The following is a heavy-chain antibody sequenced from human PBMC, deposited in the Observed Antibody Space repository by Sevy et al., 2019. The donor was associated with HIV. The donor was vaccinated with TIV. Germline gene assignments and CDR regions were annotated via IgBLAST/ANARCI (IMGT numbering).Heavy chain of an antibody. CDR1: GFTFNSYS. Sequence: GGSLRLSCAASGFTFNSYSMHWVRQAPGKGLEWVAPISFDATNNHYPDSVKGRFTISRDNFRNSLFLQMDSLRPEDTAVYYCALERQSSDDAEYFQNWGQGTLVTVSS. J-gene: IGHJ1*01. CDR3: ALERQSSDDAEYFQN. D-gene: IGHD1-1*01. CDR2: ISFDATNN. V-gene: IGHV3-30-3*01.